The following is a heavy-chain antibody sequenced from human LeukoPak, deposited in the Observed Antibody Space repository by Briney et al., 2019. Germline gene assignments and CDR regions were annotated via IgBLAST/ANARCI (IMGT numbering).Heavy chain of an antibody. CDR2: ISGSGGST. CDR1: GFTFSSYA. D-gene: IGHD6-19*01. V-gene: IGHV3-23*01. CDR3: AKDEGIAVLYYYGMDV. J-gene: IGHJ6*02. Sequence: GGSLRLSCAASGFTFSSYAMRWVRQAPGKRLEWVSAISGSGGSTYYADSVKGRFTISRDNSKDTLYLQMNSRRAEDPAVYYCAKDEGIAVLYYYGMDVWGQGTTVTVSS.